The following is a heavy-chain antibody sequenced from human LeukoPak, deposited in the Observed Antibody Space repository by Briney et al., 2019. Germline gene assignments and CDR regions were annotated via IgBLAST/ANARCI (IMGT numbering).Heavy chain of an antibody. CDR2: IYPGDSAT. J-gene: IGHJ6*02. CDR3: AIHDTSKGMDV. V-gene: IGHV5-51*01. D-gene: IGHD5-18*01. CDR1: GYSFTKYW. Sequence: GESLKSSCKGSGYSFTKYWIAWVRQMPGKGLEWMGIIYPGDSATRYSPSFQGQVTISVDKSISTAYLQWSSLKASDTAMYYCAIHDTSKGMDVWGQGTTVTVS.